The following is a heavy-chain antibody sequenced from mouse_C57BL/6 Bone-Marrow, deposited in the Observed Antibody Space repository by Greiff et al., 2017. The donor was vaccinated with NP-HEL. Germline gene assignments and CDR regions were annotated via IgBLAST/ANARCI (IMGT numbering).Heavy chain of an antibody. CDR1: GYTFTSYG. CDR3: ARWGYYDYDGFDY. D-gene: IGHD2-4*01. V-gene: IGHV1-58*01. J-gene: IGHJ2*01. CDR2: IYIGNGYT. Sequence: VQLKESGAELVRPGSSVKMSCKTSGYTFTSYGINWVKQRPGQGLEWIGYIYIGNGYTEYNEKFEGKATLTSDTSSSTAYMQLSSLTSEDSAIYFCARWGYYDYDGFDYWGQGTTLTVSS.